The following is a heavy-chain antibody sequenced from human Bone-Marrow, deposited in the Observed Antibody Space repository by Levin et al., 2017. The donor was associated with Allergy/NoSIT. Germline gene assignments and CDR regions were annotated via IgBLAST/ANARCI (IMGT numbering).Heavy chain of an antibody. CDR1: GFTFSDYY. Sequence: AGGSLRLSCAASGFTFSDYYMTWIRQAPGKGLELISYISASGSQVFYADSVKGRFTISRDDAKDSLFLQMNSLRVDDTAVYYCARDQHYYGSGTYAQNWLDPWGQGTLVTVSS. V-gene: IGHV3-11*01. CDR2: ISASGSQV. J-gene: IGHJ5*02. D-gene: IGHD3-10*01. CDR3: ARDQHYYGSGTYAQNWLDP.